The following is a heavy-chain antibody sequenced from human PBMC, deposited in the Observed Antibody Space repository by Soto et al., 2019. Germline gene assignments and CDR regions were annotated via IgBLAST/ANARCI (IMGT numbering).Heavy chain of an antibody. D-gene: IGHD6-19*01. Sequence: GGSLTLSCAASGFAVSSNYMTWVRQAPGKGLEWVSVVHSGGGTYYADSVKDRFTLSRDNSKNTVYLQMTSLRADDTALYYCATGGSGVFDYWGQGTLVTVSS. V-gene: IGHV3-66*01. J-gene: IGHJ4*02. CDR1: GFAVSSNY. CDR3: ATGGSGVFDY. CDR2: VHSGGGT.